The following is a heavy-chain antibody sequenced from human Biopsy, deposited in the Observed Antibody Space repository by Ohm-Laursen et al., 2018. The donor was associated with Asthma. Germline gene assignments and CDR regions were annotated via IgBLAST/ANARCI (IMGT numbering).Heavy chain of an antibody. CDR1: PGSISDYY. Sequence: SQTLSLTCAASPGSISDYYWNWIRQFPGKGLEWIGYVYSTGSTRYNPSLKSRVTISVDTSINQVSLRLSSVTAADTAVYFCVRHQYSSSWSTFDYWGQGALVTVSS. CDR3: VRHQYSSSWSTFDY. J-gene: IGHJ4*02. D-gene: IGHD3-22*01. V-gene: IGHV4-59*08. CDR2: VYSTGST.